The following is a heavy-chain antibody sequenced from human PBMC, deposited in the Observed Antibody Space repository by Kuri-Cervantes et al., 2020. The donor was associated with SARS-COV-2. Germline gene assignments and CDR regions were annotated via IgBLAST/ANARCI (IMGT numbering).Heavy chain of an antibody. V-gene: IGHV1-69*06. CDR3: ARDSLAAWLGDAFDI. J-gene: IGHJ3*02. CDR2: IIPIFGTA. D-gene: IGHD2-15*01. CDR1: GGTFSSYT. Sequence: SVKVSCKASGGTFSSYTISWVRQAPGQGLEWMGGIIPIFGTANYAQKFQGRVTITADKSTSTAYMELSSLRSEDTAVYYCARDSLAAWLGDAFDIWGQGTMVTVSS.